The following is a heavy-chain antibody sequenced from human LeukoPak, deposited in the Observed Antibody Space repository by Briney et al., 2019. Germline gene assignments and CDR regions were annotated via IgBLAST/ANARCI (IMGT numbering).Heavy chain of an antibody. CDR2: IYYSGST. J-gene: IGHJ5*02. CDR1: GGSISSRTYY. D-gene: IGHD2-2*01. Sequence: PSETLSLTCTVSGGSISSRTYYWAWIRQPPGQGLEWIGNIYYSGSTYYNPSLKSRLTMSVDTSKNQFSLKLRSVTAADTAVYYCARDPCSSSSCWTGVGWFDPWGQGTLVTVSS. CDR3: ARDPCSSSSCWTGVGWFDP. V-gene: IGHV4-39*07.